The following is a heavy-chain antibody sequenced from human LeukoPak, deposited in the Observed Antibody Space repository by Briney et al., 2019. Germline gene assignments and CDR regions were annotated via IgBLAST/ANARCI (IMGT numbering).Heavy chain of an antibody. CDR2: IYKAGNT. CDR1: GFTVSSNY. J-gene: IGHJ2*01. CDR3: ARVLLDTNGVQYWYYDL. D-gene: IGHD2-8*01. Sequence: GGSLRLSCAASGFTVSSNYMNWVRQAPGRGPEWVSVIYKAGNTFYADSVKGRFTMSRDNSKNTLYLQMSSLRAEDTAVYYCARVLLDTNGVQYWYYDLWGRGTLVTVSS. V-gene: IGHV3-53*01.